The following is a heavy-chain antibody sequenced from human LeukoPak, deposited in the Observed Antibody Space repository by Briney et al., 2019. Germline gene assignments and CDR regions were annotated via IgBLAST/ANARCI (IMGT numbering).Heavy chain of an antibody. D-gene: IGHD6-6*01. CDR1: GFTVSITY. Sequence: SGGSLRLSCAASGFTVSITYMSWVRQAPGKGLEWVSVIYSGGSTYYADSVKGRFTISRDNSKNTLYLQMNSLRAEDTAVYYCARDRLYSSSSEDYWGQGTLVTVSS. CDR2: IYSGGST. V-gene: IGHV3-53*01. CDR3: ARDRLYSSSSEDY. J-gene: IGHJ4*02.